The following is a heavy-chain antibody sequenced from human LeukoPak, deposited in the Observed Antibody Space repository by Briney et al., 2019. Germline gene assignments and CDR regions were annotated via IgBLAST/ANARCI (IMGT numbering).Heavy chain of an antibody. D-gene: IGHD3-9*01. CDR3: ARVAHNYDLLTGYYPYLDYFDF. CDR1: GGSFSGYY. Sequence: SETLSLTCAVYGGSFSGYYWSWIRQPPGKGLEWIGEINHSGSTNYNPSLKSRVTISVDTSKNQFSLKLSSVTAADTAVFYCARVAHNYDLLTGYYPYLDYFDFWGQGTLVTVSS. V-gene: IGHV4-34*01. CDR2: INHSGST. J-gene: IGHJ4*02.